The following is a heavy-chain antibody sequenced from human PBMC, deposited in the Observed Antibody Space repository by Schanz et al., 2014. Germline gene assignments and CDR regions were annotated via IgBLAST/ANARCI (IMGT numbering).Heavy chain of an antibody. Sequence: EAQLLESGGGLVQPGGSLRLSCVASGFTFFGSFAMSWVRQAPGKGLEWVSSISSSGSSIYYADSVKGRFTISRDNAKNSLYLQVNNLSAEDTAIYYCAKDLAAVGVFDYWGQGSLVTVSP. CDR2: ISSSGSSI. CDR1: GFTFFGSFA. J-gene: IGHJ4*02. D-gene: IGHD6-13*01. V-gene: IGHV3-21*02. CDR3: AKDLAAVGVFDY.